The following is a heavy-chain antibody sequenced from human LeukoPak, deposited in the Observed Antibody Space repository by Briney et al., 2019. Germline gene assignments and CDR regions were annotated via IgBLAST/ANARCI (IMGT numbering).Heavy chain of an antibody. V-gene: IGHV3-11*01. J-gene: IGHJ5*02. CDR3: ARHRSSSWYREGFDP. CDR2: ISSSGSTI. D-gene: IGHD6-13*01. Sequence: GGSLRLSCAASGFTFSDYYMSWIRQAPGKGLEWVSYISSSGSTIYYADFVKGRFTISRDNAKKSLYLQMNSLRAEDTAVYYCARHRSSSWYREGFDPWGQGTLVTVSS. CDR1: GFTFSDYY.